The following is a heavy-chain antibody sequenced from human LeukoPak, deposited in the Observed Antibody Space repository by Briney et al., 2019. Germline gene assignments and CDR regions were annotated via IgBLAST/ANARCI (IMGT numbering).Heavy chain of an antibody. CDR1: GGTFSSYA. Sequence: ASVKVSCKASGGTFSSYAISWVRQAPGQGLEWMGGIIPIFGTTNYAQKFQGRVTITADKSTSTAYMELSSLRAEDTAVYYCARAYSERYGLGYYYMDVWGKGTTVTISS. CDR2: IIPIFGTT. J-gene: IGHJ6*03. D-gene: IGHD1-26*01. V-gene: IGHV1-69*06. CDR3: ARAYSERYGLGYYYMDV.